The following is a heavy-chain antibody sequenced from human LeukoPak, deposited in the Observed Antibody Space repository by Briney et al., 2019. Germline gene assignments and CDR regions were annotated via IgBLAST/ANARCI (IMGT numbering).Heavy chain of an antibody. D-gene: IGHD6-6*01. Sequence: SQTLSLTCTVSGGSISSGGYYRSWIRQHPGKGLEWIGYIYYSGSSYYNPSLKSRVTISVDTSKNQFSLKLSSVTAADTAVYYCARYKYSSSGGNWFDPWGQGTLVTVSS. CDR2: IYYSGSS. V-gene: IGHV4-31*03. CDR1: GGSISSGGYY. J-gene: IGHJ5*02. CDR3: ARYKYSSSGGNWFDP.